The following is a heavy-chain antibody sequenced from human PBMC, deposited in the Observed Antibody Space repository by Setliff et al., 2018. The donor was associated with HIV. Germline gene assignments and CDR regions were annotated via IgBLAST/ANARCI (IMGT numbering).Heavy chain of an antibody. Sequence: GASVKVSCKASGYSFTDYYIHWVRQAPGKGLEWMGWINPNGGYTNDAHKFLGRVTMPQDTSFTTAYLELSRLGSDDTAVYYCAADHYNCNSFDSWGQGSLVTVSS. D-gene: IGHD3-3*01. CDR3: AADHYNCNSFDS. V-gene: IGHV1-2*07. J-gene: IGHJ4*02. CDR1: GYSFTDYY. CDR2: INPNGGYT.